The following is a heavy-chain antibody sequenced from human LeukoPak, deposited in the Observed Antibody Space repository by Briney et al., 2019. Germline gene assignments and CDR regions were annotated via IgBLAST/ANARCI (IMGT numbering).Heavy chain of an antibody. Sequence: GGSLRLSCAASGFTFSSYVMRWVRQAPGKGLEWVAVISYDGSKKYYADSVKGRFTISRDNSKNTLYLQMNSLRAEDTAVYYCARQYSSSWYALDYWGQGTLVTVSS. D-gene: IGHD6-13*01. J-gene: IGHJ4*02. CDR3: ARQYSSSWYALDY. CDR1: GFTFSSYV. CDR2: ISYDGSKK. V-gene: IGHV3-30-3*01.